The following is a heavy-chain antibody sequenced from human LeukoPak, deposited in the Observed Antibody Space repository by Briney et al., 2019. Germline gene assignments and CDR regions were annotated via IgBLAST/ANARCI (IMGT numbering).Heavy chain of an antibody. CDR1: GGSISSSSYY. CDR2: IYYSGST. CDR3: ARLVVYSNYDVNSFDY. Sequence: PSETLSLTCTVSGGSISSSSYYWGWIRQPPGKGLEWIGSIYYSGSTYYNPSLKSRVTISVDTSKNQFSLKLSSVTAADTAVYYCARLVVYSNYDVNSFDYWGQGTLVTVSS. D-gene: IGHD4-11*01. V-gene: IGHV4-39*01. J-gene: IGHJ4*02.